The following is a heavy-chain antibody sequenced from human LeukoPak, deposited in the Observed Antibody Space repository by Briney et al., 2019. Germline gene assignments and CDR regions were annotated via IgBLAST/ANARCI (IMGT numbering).Heavy chain of an antibody. Sequence: SETLSLTCTVSGYSISSGYYWSWIRQPPGKGLEWIGEINHSGSTNYNPSLKSRVTISVDTSKNQFSLKLSSVTAADTAVYYCARKLTSRLGNYYYYYMDVWGKGTTVTVSS. CDR3: ARKLTSRLGNYYYYYMDV. CDR2: INHSGST. J-gene: IGHJ6*03. CDR1: GYSISSGYY. D-gene: IGHD7-27*01. V-gene: IGHV4-38-2*02.